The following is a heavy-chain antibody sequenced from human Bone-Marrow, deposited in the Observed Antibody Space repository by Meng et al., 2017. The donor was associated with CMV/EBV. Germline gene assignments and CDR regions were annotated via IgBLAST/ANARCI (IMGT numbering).Heavy chain of an antibody. Sequence: GESLKISCAASGFTLSSYAMIWVRQTPGKGLEWLSFITSSSTLIYQADSVKGRFTVSRDNAKNSLYLQMNSLRAEDTAIYCCARDPDHSHGGSGRCLDYWGQGTLVTVSS. D-gene: IGHD3-10*01. V-gene: IGHV3-21*01. CDR3: ARDPDHSHGGSGRCLDY. J-gene: IGHJ4*02. CDR2: ITSSSTLI. CDR1: GFTLSSYA.